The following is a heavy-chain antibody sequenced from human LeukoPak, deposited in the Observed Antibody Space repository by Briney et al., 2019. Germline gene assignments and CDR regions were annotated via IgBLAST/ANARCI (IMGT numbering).Heavy chain of an antibody. CDR1: GGSIDNGGYS. V-gene: IGHV4-30-2*01. CDR3: ASTTLRYGSPPDS. CDR2: IYYSGSA. J-gene: IGHJ4*02. Sequence: SQTLSLTCAVSGGSIDNGGYSWSWIRQPPGKGLEWIGYIYYSGSAFYNPSLKSRVTISVDRSKNQFSLKLSSVTAADTAVYYCASTTLRYGSPPDSWGQGTLVTVSS. D-gene: IGHD3-10*01.